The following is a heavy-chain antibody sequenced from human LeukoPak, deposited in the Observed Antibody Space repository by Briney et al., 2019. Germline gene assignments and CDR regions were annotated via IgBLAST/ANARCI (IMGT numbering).Heavy chain of an antibody. CDR3: ARQELGMAYYFDY. J-gene: IGHJ4*02. CDR2: IYYSGST. V-gene: IGHV4-39*01. Sequence: SETLSLTCTVSGGSISSYYWGWIRQPPGKGLEWIGSIYYSGSTYYNPSLKSRVTISVDTSKNQFSLKLSSVTAADTAVYYCARQELGMAYYFDYWGQGTLVTVSS. CDR1: GGSISSYY. D-gene: IGHD7-27*01.